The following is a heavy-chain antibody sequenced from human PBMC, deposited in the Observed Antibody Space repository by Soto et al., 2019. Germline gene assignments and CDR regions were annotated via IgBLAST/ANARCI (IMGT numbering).Heavy chain of an antibody. J-gene: IGHJ3*02. CDR1: SGSISSSNW. CDR2: ISHSGST. Sequence: QVQLQESGPGLVKPSGTLSLTCAVYSGSISSSNWWSWVRQPPGKGLEWIGAISHSGSTNYNPSLKSRVTLSVDKSKNQFSLKLSAVTAADTAVYYCASPPAGYCSGGSCRGAFDIWGQGTMVTVSS. V-gene: IGHV4-4*02. D-gene: IGHD2-15*01. CDR3: ASPPAGYCSGGSCRGAFDI.